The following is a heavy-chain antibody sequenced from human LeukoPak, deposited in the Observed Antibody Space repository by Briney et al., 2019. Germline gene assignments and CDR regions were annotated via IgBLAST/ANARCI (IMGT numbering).Heavy chain of an antibody. CDR1: GFIFSNYA. CDR3: ATLPPITPDY. V-gene: IGHV3-23*01. CDR2: IDSTGAYT. Sequence: PGGSLRLSCAASGFIFSNYAMSWVRQAPGKGLEWVSAIDSTGAYTWYADSVKGRFTISKDSSKTILYLQMNSLRAEDTAVYYCATLPPITPDYWGQGTLVTVSS. D-gene: IGHD3-10*01. J-gene: IGHJ4*02.